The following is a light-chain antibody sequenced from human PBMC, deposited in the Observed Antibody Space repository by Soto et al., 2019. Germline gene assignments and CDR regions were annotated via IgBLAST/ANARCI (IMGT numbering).Light chain of an antibody. CDR1: QSVASRD. J-gene: IGKJ3*01. Sequence: EIVLTQSPGTLSLSPGERAALSCRASQSVASRDLAWYQQKPGQAPRLLIYSASSRATGIPERFGGSGSGTDLTLTISRLEPEDFAVYYCQCYYNSPFFGPGTKVDIK. CDR2: SAS. CDR3: QCYYNSPF. V-gene: IGKV3-20*01.